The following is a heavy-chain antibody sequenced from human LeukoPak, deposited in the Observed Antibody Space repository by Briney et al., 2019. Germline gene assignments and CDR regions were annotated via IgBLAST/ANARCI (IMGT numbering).Heavy chain of an antibody. D-gene: IGHD2-2*01. CDR2: INWNGGST. J-gene: IGHJ5*02. CDR1: GFTFDDYG. CDR3: ARDPVSYCSSTSCSQNNWFDP. Sequence: PGGSLRLSCAASGFTFDDYGMSWVRQAPGKGLEWVSGINWNGGSTGYADSVKGRFTISRDNAKNSLYLQMNSLRAEDTALYYCARDPVSYCSSTSCSQNNWFDPWGQGTLVIVSS. V-gene: IGHV3-20*04.